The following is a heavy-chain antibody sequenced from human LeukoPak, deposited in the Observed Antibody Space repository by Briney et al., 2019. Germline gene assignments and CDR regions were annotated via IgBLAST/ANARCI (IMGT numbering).Heavy chain of an antibody. CDR2: IIPILGIA. Sequence: SVKVSCKASGYTFTSYYMHWVRQAPGQGLEWMGRIIPILGIANYAQKFQGRVTITADKSTSTVYMELSSLRSEDTAVYYCARALGSGSYDYWGQGTLVTVSS. CDR3: ARALGSGSYDY. D-gene: IGHD3-10*01. V-gene: IGHV1-69*04. CDR1: GYTFTSYY. J-gene: IGHJ4*02.